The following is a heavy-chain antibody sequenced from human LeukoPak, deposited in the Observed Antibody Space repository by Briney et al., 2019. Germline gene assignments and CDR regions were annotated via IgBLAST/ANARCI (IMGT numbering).Heavy chain of an antibody. D-gene: IGHD5-24*01. J-gene: IGHJ4*02. CDR3: ARGDGDGYNYHYFDY. V-gene: IGHV1-69*02. Sequence: SVKVSCKASGGTFSSYTISWVRQAPGQGLEWMGRIIPILGIANYAQKFQGRVTITADKSTSTDYMELSSLRSEDTAVYYCARGDGDGYNYHYFDYWGQGTLVTVSS. CDR1: GGTFSSYT. CDR2: IIPILGIA.